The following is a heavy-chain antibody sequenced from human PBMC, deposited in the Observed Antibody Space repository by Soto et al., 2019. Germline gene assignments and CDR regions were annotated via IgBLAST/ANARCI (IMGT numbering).Heavy chain of an antibody. D-gene: IGHD6-6*01. CDR3: AGSIAARRGVSWFDP. J-gene: IGHJ5*02. V-gene: IGHV4-59*08. Sequence: PSETLSLTCTVSGGSISSYYWSWIRQPPGKGLEWIGYIYYSGSTNYNPSLKSRVTISVDTSKNQFSLKLSSVTAADTAVYYCAGSIAARRGVSWFDPWGQGTLVTVSS. CDR1: GGSISSYY. CDR2: IYYSGST.